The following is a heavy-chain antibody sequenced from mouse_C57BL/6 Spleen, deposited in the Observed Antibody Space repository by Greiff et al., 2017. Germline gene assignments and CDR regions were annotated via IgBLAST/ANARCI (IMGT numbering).Heavy chain of an antibody. Sequence: EVKLMESGEGLVKPGGSLKLSCAASGFTFSSYAMSWVRQTPEKRLEWVAYISSGGDYIYYADTVKGRFTISRDHARNTLYLQMSSLKSEDTAMYYCTREREYFDVWGTGTTVTVSS. V-gene: IGHV5-9-1*02. CDR3: TREREYFDV. CDR1: GFTFSSYA. CDR2: ISSGGDYI. J-gene: IGHJ1*03.